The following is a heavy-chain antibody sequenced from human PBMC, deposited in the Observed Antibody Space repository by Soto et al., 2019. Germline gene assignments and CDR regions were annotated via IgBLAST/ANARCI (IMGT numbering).Heavy chain of an antibody. CDR3: ARDLDFWSGYNPSGWFDP. Sequence: GGSLRLSCAASGFTFSSYSMNWVRQAPGKGLEWVSSISSSSSYIYYADTVKGRFTISRDNAKNSLYLQMNSLIAEDTAVYYCARDLDFWSGYNPSGWFDPWGQGTLVTVSS. D-gene: IGHD3-3*01. CDR1: GFTFSSYS. J-gene: IGHJ5*02. V-gene: IGHV3-21*01. CDR2: ISSSSSYI.